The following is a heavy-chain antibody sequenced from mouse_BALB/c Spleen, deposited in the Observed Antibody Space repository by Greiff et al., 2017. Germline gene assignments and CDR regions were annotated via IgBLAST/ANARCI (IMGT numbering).Heavy chain of an antibody. CDR2: ISYDGSN. CDR3: ARDLGRGWYFDV. J-gene: IGHJ1*01. Sequence: EVKLQESGPGLVKPSQSLSLTCSVTGYSITSGYYWNWIRQFPGNKLEWMGYISYDGSNNYNPSLKNRISITRDTSKNQFFLKLNSVTTEDTATYYCARDLGRGWYFDVWGAGTTVTVSS. V-gene: IGHV3-6*02. D-gene: IGHD4-1*01. CDR1: GYSITSGYY.